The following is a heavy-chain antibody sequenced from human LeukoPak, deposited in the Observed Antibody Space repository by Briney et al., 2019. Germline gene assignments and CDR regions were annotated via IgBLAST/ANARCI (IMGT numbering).Heavy chain of an antibody. Sequence: SETLSLTCTVSRGSISSYYWSWIRQPPGKGLEWIGYIYYSGSTNYNPSLKSRVTISVDTSKNQFSLKLSSVTAADTAVYYCGRRLRKGPVFRIAAAGRRNYDAFDIWGQGTMVTVSS. CDR2: IYYSGST. V-gene: IGHV4-59*01. CDR1: RGSISSYY. D-gene: IGHD6-13*01. CDR3: GRRLRKGPVFRIAAAGRRNYDAFDI. J-gene: IGHJ3*02.